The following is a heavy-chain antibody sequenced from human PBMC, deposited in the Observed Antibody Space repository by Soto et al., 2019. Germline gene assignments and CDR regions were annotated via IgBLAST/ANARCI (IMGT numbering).Heavy chain of an antibody. V-gene: IGHV3-23*01. CDR2: ISGSGGST. J-gene: IGHJ6*02. CDR1: GFTFSSYA. CDR3: AKDPADTVYYYYYGMDV. Sequence: GGSLRLSCAASGFTFSSYAMSWVRQAPGKGLEWVSAISGSGGSTYYADSLKGRFTISRDNSKNTLYLQMNSLRAEDTAVYYCAKDPADTVYYYYYGMDVWGQGTTVTVSS.